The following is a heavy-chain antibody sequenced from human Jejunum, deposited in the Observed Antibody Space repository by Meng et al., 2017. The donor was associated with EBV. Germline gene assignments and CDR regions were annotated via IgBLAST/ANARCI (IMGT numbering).Heavy chain of an antibody. D-gene: IGHD2-2*01. J-gene: IGHJ5*02. CDR2: INEDGRTI. CDR3: SRDLAGPADA. CDR1: GFTFSSYW. V-gene: IGHV3-74*01. Sequence: EVQLXXXXXVLVXPXXXLRLSCAASGFTFSSYWMHWVRQAPGKGLVWVSRINEDGRTITYADSVKGRFTISRDNTKNTLYLQMDSLRAEDTGVYFCSRDLAGPADAWGQGTLVTVSS.